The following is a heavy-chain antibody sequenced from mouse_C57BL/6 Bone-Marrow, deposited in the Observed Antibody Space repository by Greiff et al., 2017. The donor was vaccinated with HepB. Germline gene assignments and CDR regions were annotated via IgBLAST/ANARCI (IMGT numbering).Heavy chain of an antibody. CDR3: ARPGYYGSSSWFAY. J-gene: IGHJ3*01. Sequence: EVQLVESGGGLVKPGGSLKLSCAASGFTFSDYGMHWVRQAPEKGLEWVAYISSGSSTIYYADTVKGRFTISRDNAKNTLFLQMTSLRSEDTAMYYGARPGYYGSSSWFAYWGQGTLVTVSA. CDR2: ISSGSSTI. D-gene: IGHD1-1*01. CDR1: GFTFSDYG. V-gene: IGHV5-17*01.